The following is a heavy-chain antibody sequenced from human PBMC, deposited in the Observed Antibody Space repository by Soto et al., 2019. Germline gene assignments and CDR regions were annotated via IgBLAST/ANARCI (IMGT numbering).Heavy chain of an antibody. CDR3: LVTTSAFDI. Sequence: DVQLVESGGDLAQPGGSLRLSCAASGFTLSNFWVNWVRQAPGKGLEWVANIKQGGIEKNYVDSVKGRFTISRDDTKNSPFLQMNNLRAEDTAVYYCLVTTSAFDIWGRGARVTVSS. V-gene: IGHV3-7*01. CDR1: GFTLSNFW. CDR2: IKQGGIEK. D-gene: IGHD4-17*01. J-gene: IGHJ3*02.